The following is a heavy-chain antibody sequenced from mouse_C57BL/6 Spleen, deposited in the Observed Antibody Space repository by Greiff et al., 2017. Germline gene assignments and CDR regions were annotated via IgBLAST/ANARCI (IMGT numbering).Heavy chain of an antibody. D-gene: IGHD1-1*01. J-gene: IGHJ2*01. CDR1: GYTFTEYT. CDR2: FYPGSGSI. Sequence: VKLMESGAELVKPGASVKLSCKASGYTFTEYTIHWVKQRSGQGLEWIGWFYPGSGSIKYNEKFKDKATLTADKSSITVYMELSRLTSKDSAVYFCARHEKGSSSFDYWGQGTTLTVSS. CDR3: ARHEKGSSSFDY. V-gene: IGHV1-62-2*01.